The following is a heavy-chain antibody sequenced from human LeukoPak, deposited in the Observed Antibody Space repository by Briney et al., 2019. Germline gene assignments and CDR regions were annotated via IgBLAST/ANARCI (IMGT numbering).Heavy chain of an antibody. D-gene: IGHD5-18*01. V-gene: IGHV3-30-3*01. CDR2: ISYDGSNK. Sequence: HPGGSLRLSCAASGFTFSSYAMHWVRQAPGKGLEWVAVISYDGSNKYYADSVKGRSTISRDNSKNTLYLQMNSLRAEDTAVYYCARARSRDTPLYWGQGTLVTVSS. CDR3: ARARSRDTPLY. J-gene: IGHJ4*02. CDR1: GFTFSSYA.